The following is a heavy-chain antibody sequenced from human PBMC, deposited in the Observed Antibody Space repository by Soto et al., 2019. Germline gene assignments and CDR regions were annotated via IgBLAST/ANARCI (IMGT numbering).Heavy chain of an antibody. V-gene: IGHV3-23*01. Sequence: GGSLRLSCVASGFSFKNQDMCWVRQAPGKGLEWVSAISGSGGSTYYADSVKGRFTISRDNSKNTLYLQMNSLRAEDTAVYYCAKDCSGGSCYSLDDDYWGQGTLVTVSS. J-gene: IGHJ4*02. D-gene: IGHD2-15*01. CDR1: GFSFKNQD. CDR2: ISGSGGST. CDR3: AKDCSGGSCYSLDDDY.